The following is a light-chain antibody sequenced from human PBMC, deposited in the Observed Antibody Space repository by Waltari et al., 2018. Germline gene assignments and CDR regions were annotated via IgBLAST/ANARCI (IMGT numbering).Light chain of an antibody. V-gene: IGLV2-23*02. J-gene: IGLJ3*02. CDR3: CSYAGSSTLV. Sequence: QSALTQPASVSGSPGQSITISCTGTSSDVGGYNYVSWYQQHPGKAPKLMIYDVSKRPSGVSKRFSGSKSGNTASLTISGLQAEDEADYYCCSYAGSSTLVFGGGTKLTV. CDR1: SSDVGGYNY. CDR2: DVS.